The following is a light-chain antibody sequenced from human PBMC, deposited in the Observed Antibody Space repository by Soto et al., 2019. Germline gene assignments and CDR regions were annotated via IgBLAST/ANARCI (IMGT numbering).Light chain of an antibody. CDR2: GTS. Sequence: EIVLTQSPGTLSLSPGERATLSCRASQSVSSSYLAWYQHKPGRAPRLLIDGTSSRATGIPARFSGSGSGTDFTLTINRLELEDFAVFYCQHYDSLPITFGQGTRLEIK. CDR1: QSVSSSY. J-gene: IGKJ5*01. V-gene: IGKV3-20*01. CDR3: QHYDSLPIT.